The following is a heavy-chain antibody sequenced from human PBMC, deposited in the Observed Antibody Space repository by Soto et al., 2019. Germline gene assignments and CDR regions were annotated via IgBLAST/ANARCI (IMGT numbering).Heavy chain of an antibody. J-gene: IGHJ6*02. CDR1: GFTFSSYS. D-gene: IGHD1-20*01. CDR3: SWYYYGMDV. V-gene: IGHV3-48*02. CDR2: ISSSSTI. Sequence: PGGSLRLSCAASGFTFSSYSMNWVRQAPGKGLEWVSYISSSSTIYYADSVKGRFTISRDNAKNSLYLQMNSLRDEDTAVYYCSWYYYGMDVWGQGTTVTVSS.